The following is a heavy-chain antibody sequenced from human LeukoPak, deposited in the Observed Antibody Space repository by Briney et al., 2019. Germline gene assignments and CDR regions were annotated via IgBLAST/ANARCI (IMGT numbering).Heavy chain of an antibody. CDR3: ARDPEYSDR. D-gene: IGHD4-17*01. J-gene: IGHJ4*02. V-gene: IGHV3-11*01. CDR1: GFIFGDFY. Sequence: GGSLRLSCVGSGFIFGDFYMNWIRQAPGKGLEWTSFITSSGDSIYYADSVKGRFTVFRDNAKNSLYLEMKGLRAEDTAVYFCARDPEYSDRWGQGTLVTVSS. CDR2: ITSSGDSI.